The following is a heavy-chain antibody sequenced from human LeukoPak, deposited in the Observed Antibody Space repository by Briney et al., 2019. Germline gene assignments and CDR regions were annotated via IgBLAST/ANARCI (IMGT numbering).Heavy chain of an antibody. CDR1: GYTFTSYD. CDR2: ITPANAKT. V-gene: IGHV1-8*01. CDR3: ARGGRPADY. J-gene: IGHJ4*02. Sequence: ASVKVSCKASGYTFTSYDFYWVRQATGQGLEWMGWITPANAKTGYAQKFQGRLTITRNTSISTVYMELRTLRSEDTAVYYCARGGRPADYWGQGTLVTVSS.